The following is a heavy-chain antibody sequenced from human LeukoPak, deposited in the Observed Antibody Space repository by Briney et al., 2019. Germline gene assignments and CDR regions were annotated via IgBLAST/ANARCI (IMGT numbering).Heavy chain of an antibody. V-gene: IGHV3-21*01. Sequence: GGSLRLSCAASGFTFSTYSMNWVRQAPGKGLEWVPSISSSSDYIYYADSVKGRFTISRDNAKNSLYLQMNSLRAEDTAVYYCARVFFNQYGVDVWGQGTTVTVSS. CDR3: ARVFFNQYGVDV. CDR1: GFTFSTYS. CDR2: ISSSSDYI. D-gene: IGHD1-14*01. J-gene: IGHJ6*02.